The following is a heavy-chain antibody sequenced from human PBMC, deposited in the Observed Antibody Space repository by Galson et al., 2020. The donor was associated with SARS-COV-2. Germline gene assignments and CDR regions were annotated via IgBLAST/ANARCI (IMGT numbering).Heavy chain of an antibody. D-gene: IGHD3-3*01. Sequence: SETLSLTCTVSGDSIRSGSYYWTWIRQPAGKGLEWIGHIYASGSTNYNPSLKGRVTISMDTSKNQFSLKVSSVTAADTAVYYCATLRSLEPIWGQGTLVTVSS. V-gene: IGHV4-61*09. CDR3: ATLRSLEPI. CDR1: GDSIRSGSYY. J-gene: IGHJ4*02. CDR2: IYASGST.